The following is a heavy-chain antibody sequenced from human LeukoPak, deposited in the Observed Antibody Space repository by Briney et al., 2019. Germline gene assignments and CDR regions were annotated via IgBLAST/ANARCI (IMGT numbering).Heavy chain of an antibody. V-gene: IGHV4-59*12. CDR3: ARGGSRSYTSSTLDY. CDR2: ISYSGST. D-gene: IGHD6-6*01. Sequence: SETYAVTSSVSVGPTTFYYWNSLRQSPGNGLEWIGSISYSGSTHYIPSLKSRVTISIDTSKNRFSLKVSSVIAAGTAMYYGARGGSRSYTSSTLDYWGQGTLVTVSS. J-gene: IGHJ4*02. CDR1: VGPTTFYY.